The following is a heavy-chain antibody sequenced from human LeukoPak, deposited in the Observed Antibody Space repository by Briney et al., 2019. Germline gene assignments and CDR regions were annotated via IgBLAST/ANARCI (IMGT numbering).Heavy chain of an antibody. J-gene: IGHJ1*01. CDR1: GGSISSGGYY. Sequence: SETLSLTCTVSGGSISSGGYYWSWIRQHPGKGLEWIGYIYYSGSTYYNPSLKSRVTISVDTSKNQFSLKLSSVTAADTAVYYCARGGSSSWYRGYFQHWGQGTLVTVSS. CDR3: ARGGSSSWYRGYFQH. V-gene: IGHV4-31*03. CDR2: IYYSGST. D-gene: IGHD6-13*01.